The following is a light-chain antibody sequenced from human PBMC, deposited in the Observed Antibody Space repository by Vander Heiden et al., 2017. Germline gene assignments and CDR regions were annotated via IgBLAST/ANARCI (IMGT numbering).Light chain of an antibody. Sequence: SYELTQPPSVSVSPGQTASITCSGDKLGDKYACWYQQKPGQSPVLVIYQDSKRPSGIPERFSGYNSGNTATRTISGTQAMDEADYYCQEWDSRTAHGVVGGGNKLTVL. CDR1: KLGDKY. CDR2: QDS. J-gene: IGLJ2*01. CDR3: QEWDSRTAHGV. V-gene: IGLV3-1*01.